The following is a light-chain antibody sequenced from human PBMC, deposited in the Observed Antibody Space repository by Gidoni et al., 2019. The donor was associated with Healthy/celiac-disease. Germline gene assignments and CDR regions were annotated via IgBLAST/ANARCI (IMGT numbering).Light chain of an antibody. J-gene: IGKJ1*01. CDR3: QQSYSTPRT. CDR2: AAS. V-gene: IGKV1-39*01. CDR1: QSISSY. Sequence: PSSLSASVGDRVTITCRASQSISSYLNWYQQKPGKAPKLLIYAASSLQSGVPSRFSGSGSGTDFTLTISSLEPEDFATYYCQQSYSTPRTFGQGTKVEIK.